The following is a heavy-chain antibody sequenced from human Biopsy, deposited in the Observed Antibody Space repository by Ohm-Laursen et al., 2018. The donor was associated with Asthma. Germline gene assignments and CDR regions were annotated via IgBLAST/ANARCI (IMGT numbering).Heavy chain of an antibody. CDR1: GGTFSSNS. J-gene: IGHJ6*02. V-gene: IGHV1-69*15. CDR2: IIPIFGPT. CDR3: ARGYSGSDRIVYYYSGLEV. D-gene: IGHD5-12*01. Sequence: SSVKVSCKASGGTFSSNSINWVRQAPGQGLEWMGRIIPIFGPTNYAQKFQGRVTISADDSTNTAYMELSSLSSEDTAVYYCARGYSGSDRIVYYYSGLEVWGQGTTVTVSS.